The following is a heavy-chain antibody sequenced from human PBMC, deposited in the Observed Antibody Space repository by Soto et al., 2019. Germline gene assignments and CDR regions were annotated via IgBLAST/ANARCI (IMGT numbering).Heavy chain of an antibody. CDR1: GFTFNNYY. J-gene: IGHJ4*02. Sequence: ESGGGLVQPGGSLRLSCAASGFTFNNYYMVWVHQAPGRGLEWVANINQDGSAKYYVDSVKGRFTISRDNAKSSLYLQINSLRAEDTATYYCGRGFGGTHWGQGSLVTVSS. D-gene: IGHD2-15*01. CDR2: INQDGSAK. V-gene: IGHV3-7*05. CDR3: GRGFGGTH.